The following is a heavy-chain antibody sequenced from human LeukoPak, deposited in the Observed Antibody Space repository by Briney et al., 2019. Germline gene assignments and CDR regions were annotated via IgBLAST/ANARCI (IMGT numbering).Heavy chain of an antibody. CDR3: AREREVVATLDY. CDR2: VYYSGST. CDR1: GGSISSSSYY. J-gene: IGHJ4*02. V-gene: IGHV4-39*07. D-gene: IGHD2-15*01. Sequence: PSETLSLTCTVSGGSISSSSYYWGWIRQPPGKGLEWIGSVYYSGSTYYNPFLKSRVTISVDTSKNQFSLKLSSVTAADTAVYYCAREREVVATLDYWGQGTLVTVSS.